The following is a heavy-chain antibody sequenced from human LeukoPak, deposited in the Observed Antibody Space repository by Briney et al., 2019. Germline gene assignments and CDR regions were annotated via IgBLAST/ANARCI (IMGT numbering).Heavy chain of an antibody. V-gene: IGHV1-18*01. Sequence: ASVKVSCKASGYTFTSYGISWVRRAPGQGLEWMGWISAYNGNTNYAQKLQGRVTMTTDTSTSTAYMELRSLRSDDTAVYYCARDGGTVTTRGAVDYWGQGTLVTVSS. CDR1: GYTFTSYG. CDR3: ARDGGTVTTRGAVDY. CDR2: ISAYNGNT. J-gene: IGHJ4*02. D-gene: IGHD4-11*01.